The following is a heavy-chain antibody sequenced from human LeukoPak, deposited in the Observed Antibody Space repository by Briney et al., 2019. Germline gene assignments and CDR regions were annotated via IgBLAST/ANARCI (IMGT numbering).Heavy chain of an antibody. D-gene: IGHD1-26*01. Sequence: GGSLRLSCAASGFTFSNYWMHWVRQAPGKGLVWVSSISSSSSYIYYADSVKGRFTISRDNAKNSLYLQMNSLRAEDTAVYYCARDMGAEGFDYWGQGTLVTVSS. V-gene: IGHV3-21*01. J-gene: IGHJ4*02. CDR2: ISSSSSYI. CDR3: ARDMGAEGFDY. CDR1: GFTFSNYW.